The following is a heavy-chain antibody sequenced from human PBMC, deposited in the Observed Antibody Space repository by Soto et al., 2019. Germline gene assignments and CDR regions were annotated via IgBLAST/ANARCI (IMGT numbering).Heavy chain of an antibody. CDR2: ISGSGGST. CDR1: GFTFSSYA. CDR3: AKDLQRGDIVVVPAAPFDY. J-gene: IGHJ4*02. Sequence: EVQLLESGGGLVQPGGSLRLSCAASGFTFSSYAMSWVRQAPGKGLEWGSAISGSGGSTYYADSVKGRFTISRDNSKNTLYLQMNSLRAEDTAVYYCAKDLQRGDIVVVPAAPFDYWGQGTLVTVSS. D-gene: IGHD2-2*01. V-gene: IGHV3-23*01.